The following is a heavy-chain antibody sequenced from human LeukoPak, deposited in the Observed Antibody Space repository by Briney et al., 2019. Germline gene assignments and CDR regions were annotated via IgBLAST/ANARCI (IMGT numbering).Heavy chain of an antibody. J-gene: IGHJ6*03. Sequence: SETLSLTCTVSGGSISTYYWNWIRQPPGKGLEWIGYVYYSGRTNYNPSLKSRVTISIDTSKNLFSLRLRSVTAADTAVYFCARGRVSSSTWYSTYYYYFYMDVWGKGTTVTVSS. CDR2: VYYSGRT. CDR1: GGSISTYY. D-gene: IGHD1-1*01. CDR3: ARGRVSSSTWYSTYYYYFYMDV. V-gene: IGHV4-59*01.